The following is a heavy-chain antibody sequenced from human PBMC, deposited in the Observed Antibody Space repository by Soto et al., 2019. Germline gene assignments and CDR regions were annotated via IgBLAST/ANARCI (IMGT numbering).Heavy chain of an antibody. V-gene: IGHV1-69*17. D-gene: IGHD1-7*01. Sequence: QVQLVQSGAEVKKPGSSVKVSCEASGGTFSSYAVNWVRQAPGQGLEWMGGIIPIIGIGNYAQKFQGRVTITADKSTGTAYMELSSLRSEDTAIYYCARGTRYNWDSAYYGMDVWGQGTTVSVSS. CDR1: GGTFSSYA. J-gene: IGHJ6*02. CDR2: IIPIIGIG. CDR3: ARGTRYNWDSAYYGMDV.